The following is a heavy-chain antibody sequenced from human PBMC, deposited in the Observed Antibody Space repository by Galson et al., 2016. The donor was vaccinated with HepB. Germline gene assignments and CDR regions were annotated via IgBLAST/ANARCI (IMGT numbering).Heavy chain of an antibody. Sequence: SLRLSCAASEFIFSDFAFSWVRQAPGKGLEWLSSISGSGNTNYADSVKGRFIISRDNSKGTPYLEMNSLRAEDTAIYYCARYSSAWSLDTWGQGTLLTVSS. D-gene: IGHD6-19*01. CDR2: ISGSGNT. V-gene: IGHV3-23*01. J-gene: IGHJ5*02. CDR1: EFIFSDFA. CDR3: ARYSSAWSLDT.